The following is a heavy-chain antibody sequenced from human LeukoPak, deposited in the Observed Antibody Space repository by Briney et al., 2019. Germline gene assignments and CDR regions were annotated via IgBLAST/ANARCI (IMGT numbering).Heavy chain of an antibody. CDR3: AKDRGISHWFDP. CDR1: GFSFSSYA. Sequence: GASLRLSCAASGFSFSSYAMSWVRQAPGKGLEWVSTISGSTGSTYYADSVKGRFAISRDNSKNTLYLQMNSLRADDTAVYYCAKDRGISHWFDPWGQGTLVTVSS. CDR2: ISGSTGST. D-gene: IGHD6-13*01. J-gene: IGHJ5*02. V-gene: IGHV3-23*01.